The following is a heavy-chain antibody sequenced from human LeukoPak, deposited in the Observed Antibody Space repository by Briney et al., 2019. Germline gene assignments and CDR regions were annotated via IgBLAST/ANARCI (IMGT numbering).Heavy chain of an antibody. CDR2: TFHSGST. D-gene: IGHD3-10*01. V-gene: IGHV4-4*02. CDR1: GGSISSSNW. CDR3: ARDLIGFGELSAYAFDI. J-gene: IGHJ3*02. Sequence: PSGTLSLTCGVSGGSISSSNWWSWVRQPPGKGLEWIGETFHSGSTNYNPSLKSRVTISVDMSKNQFSLKLSSVTAADTAVYYCARDLIGFGELSAYAFDIWGQGTMVTVSS.